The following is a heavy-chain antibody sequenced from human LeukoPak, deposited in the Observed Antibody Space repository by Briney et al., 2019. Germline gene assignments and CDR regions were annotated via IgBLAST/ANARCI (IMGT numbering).Heavy chain of an antibody. CDR3: ARHPPHAYCGGDCYSDYFDY. CDR1: GGSISSYY. D-gene: IGHD2-21*02. J-gene: IGHJ4*02. CDR2: IYYSGST. V-gene: IGHV4-59*08. Sequence: PSETLSLTCTVSGGSISSYYWSWIRQPPGKGLEWIGYIYYSGSTNYNPSLKSRVTISVDTSKNQFSLKLSSVTAADTAVYYCARHPPHAYCGGDCYSDYFDYWGQGTLVTVSS.